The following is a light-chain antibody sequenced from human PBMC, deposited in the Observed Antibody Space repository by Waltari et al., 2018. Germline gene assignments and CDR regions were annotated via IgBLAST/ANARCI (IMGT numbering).Light chain of an antibody. CDR3: QQYDDLPLT. J-gene: IGKJ4*01. CDR2: DAS. V-gene: IGKV1-33*01. Sequence: DIQMTQPPASLSASVGDRVTITCQASQDTKIFLNWYQQKSGKAPKLLIYDASNLQPGVPSRFSGSGSGTDFAFTISSLQPEDVATYYCQQYDDLPLTFGGGTKVEIQ. CDR1: QDTKIF.